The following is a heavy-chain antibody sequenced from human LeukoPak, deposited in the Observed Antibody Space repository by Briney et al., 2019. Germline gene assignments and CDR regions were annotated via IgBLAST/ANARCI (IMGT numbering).Heavy chain of an antibody. CDR3: ARGETQCMDY. Sequence: ASVKVSCKASGYTFTSYDINWVRQAPGQGLEWMGWVTPTTGNTGYAQEFQGRVTITRDTSIGTTYLELSSLRSEDTAMYYCARGETQCMDYWGQGTLVTVSS. CDR2: VTPTTGNT. CDR1: GYTFTSYD. D-gene: IGHD2-8*01. J-gene: IGHJ4*02. V-gene: IGHV1-8*03.